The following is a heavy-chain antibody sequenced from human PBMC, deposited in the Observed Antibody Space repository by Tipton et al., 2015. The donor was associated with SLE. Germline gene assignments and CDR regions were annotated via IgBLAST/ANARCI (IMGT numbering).Heavy chain of an antibody. CDR3: LRGHPHIVVLIGGGWFDP. J-gene: IGHJ5*02. D-gene: IGHD2-21*01. Sequence: TLSLTCAVYGGSFSGYYWTWIRQPPGKGLEWIGEINHGGSTNYNPSLKSRVTISEDTSKNQFSLKLTSVTAVDTAIYYCLRGHPHIVVLIGGGWFDPWGQGTLVTVSS. CDR2: INHGGST. CDR1: GGSFSGYY. V-gene: IGHV4-34*01.